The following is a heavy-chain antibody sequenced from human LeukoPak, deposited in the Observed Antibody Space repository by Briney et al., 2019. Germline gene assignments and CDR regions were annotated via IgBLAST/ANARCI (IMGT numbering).Heavy chain of an antibody. CDR2: ITGSGGST. D-gene: IGHD1-1*01. V-gene: IGHV3-23*01. CDR1: GFTFSSYA. Sequence: GGSLRLSCATSGFTFSSYAMSWVRQAPGKGLEWVSTITGSGGSTYYADSVKGRFTISRDNSKNTLSLQMNSLRADDTAIYYCAKDRASTGPGVRFDPWGQGTLVIVSS. CDR3: AKDRASTGPGVRFDP. J-gene: IGHJ5*02.